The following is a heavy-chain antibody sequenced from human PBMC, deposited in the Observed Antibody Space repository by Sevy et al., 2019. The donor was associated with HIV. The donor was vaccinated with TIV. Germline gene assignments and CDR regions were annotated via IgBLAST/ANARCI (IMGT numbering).Heavy chain of an antibody. CDR1: GYTLTELS. V-gene: IGHV1-24*01. D-gene: IGHD3-22*01. CDR2: FDPEDGET. Sequence: ASVKVSCKVSGYTLTELSMHWVRQAPGKGLEWMATFDPEDGETIYAQKFQGRVTMTEDTSTDTAYMELSSLRSEDTAVYYCSTTWDYYDSSGYPFDYWGQGTLVTVSS. J-gene: IGHJ4*02. CDR3: STTWDYYDSSGYPFDY.